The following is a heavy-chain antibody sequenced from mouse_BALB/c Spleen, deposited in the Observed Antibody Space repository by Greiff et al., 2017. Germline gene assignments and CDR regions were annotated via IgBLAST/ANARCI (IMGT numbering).Heavy chain of an antibody. CDR1: GFNIKDTY. Sequence: EVQLQQSGAELVKPGASVKLSCTASGFNIKDTYMHWVKQRPEQGLEWIGRIDPANGNTKYDPKFQGKATITADTSSNTAYLQLSSLTSEDTAVYYCARREDGNLFYAMDDWGQGTSVTVSS. V-gene: IGHV14-3*02. D-gene: IGHD2-1*01. J-gene: IGHJ4*01. CDR3: ARREDGNLFYAMDD. CDR2: IDPANGNT.